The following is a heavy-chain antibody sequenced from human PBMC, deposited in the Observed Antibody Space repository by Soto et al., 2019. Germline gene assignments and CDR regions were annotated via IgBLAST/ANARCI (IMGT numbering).Heavy chain of an antibody. CDR1: GFTFSSYW. Sequence: LRLSCAASGFTFSSYWMSWVRQAPGKGLEWVANIKQDGSEKYYVDSVKGRFTISRDNAKNSLYLQMNSLRAEDTAVYYCARDQEDILTGYSHDAFDIWGQGTMVTVSS. CDR3: ARDQEDILTGYSHDAFDI. J-gene: IGHJ3*02. CDR2: IKQDGSEK. V-gene: IGHV3-7*01. D-gene: IGHD3-9*01.